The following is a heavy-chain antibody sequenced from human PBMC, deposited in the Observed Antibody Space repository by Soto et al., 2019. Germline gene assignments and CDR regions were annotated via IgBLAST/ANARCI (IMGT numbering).Heavy chain of an antibody. CDR3: AARHFWSRPWTDRRLDY. V-gene: IGHV4-4*02. CDR1: SDSINSSHW. D-gene: IGHD3-3*02. CDR2: ISHSGNT. J-gene: IGHJ4*02. Sequence: LSLTCVVYSDSINSSHWWNWVRQPPEKGLEWIGQISHSGNTSYNPSLTSRVTISVDKSKSHFSLNLTSVTAADTAVYYCAARHFWSRPWTDRRLDYWGQGTLVTVSS.